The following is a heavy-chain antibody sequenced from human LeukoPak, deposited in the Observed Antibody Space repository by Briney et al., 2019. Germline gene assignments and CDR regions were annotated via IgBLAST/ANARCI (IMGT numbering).Heavy chain of an antibody. CDR1: GGSVSSDSHY. J-gene: IGHJ6*02. V-gene: IGHV4-61*01. D-gene: IGHD4-11*01. CDR3: ARYPRTTVARGYYGMDV. CDR2: IYYSGST. Sequence: SETLSLTCTVSGGSVSSDSHYWSWIRQPPGKGLEWIGYIYYSGSTNYNPSLKSRVTISLDTSKNQFSLKLSSVTAADTAVYYCARYPRTTVARGYYGMDVWGQGTTVTVSS.